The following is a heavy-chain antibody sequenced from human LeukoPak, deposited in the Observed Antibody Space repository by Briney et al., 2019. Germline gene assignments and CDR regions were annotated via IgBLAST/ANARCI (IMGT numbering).Heavy chain of an antibody. V-gene: IGHV4-39*07. J-gene: IGHJ4*02. Sequence: SETLSLTCTVSGGSISNYYWGWIRQPPGKGLEWIGMIYYSGSTYYNPSLKSRVTISMDTSKNQFSLKLSSLTAADTAVYYCARDSLQYYFDYWGQGTLVTVSS. CDR2: IYYSGST. CDR1: GGSISNYY. CDR3: ARDSLQYYFDY.